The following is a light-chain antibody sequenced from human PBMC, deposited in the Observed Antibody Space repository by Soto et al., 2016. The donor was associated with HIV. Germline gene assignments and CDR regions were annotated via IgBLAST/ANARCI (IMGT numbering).Light chain of an antibody. CDR1: NIGSKS. CDR3: QMWDSRSDPWV. J-gene: IGLJ3*02. CDR2: DDR. V-gene: IGLV3-21*02. Sequence: SYVVTQPPSVSVAPGQTARITCGGINIGSKSVHWYQQKPGQAPVLVVYDDRDRPSGIPERFSGSNSGNTATLTINRVEAEDEADFYCQMWDSRSDPWVFGGGTKLTVL.